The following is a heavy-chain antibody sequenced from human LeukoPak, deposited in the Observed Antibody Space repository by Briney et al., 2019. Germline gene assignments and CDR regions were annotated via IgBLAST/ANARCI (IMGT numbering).Heavy chain of an antibody. D-gene: IGHD6-19*01. CDR1: GGTFSSYA. CDR3: AVGWDRIPAY. Sequence: ASVRVSCKASGGTFSSYAISWVRQAPGQGLEWMGVINPSGGSTSYAQKFQGRVTMTRDTYTSTVYMELSSLRAEDTAVYYCAVGWDRIPAYWGQGTLVTVSS. J-gene: IGHJ4*02. V-gene: IGHV1-46*01. CDR2: INPSGGST.